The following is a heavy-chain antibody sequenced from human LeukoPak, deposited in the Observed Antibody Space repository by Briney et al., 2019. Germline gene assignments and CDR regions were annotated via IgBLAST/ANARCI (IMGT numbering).Heavy chain of an antibody. CDR3: ARVYSRSSMYFDY. J-gene: IGHJ4*02. V-gene: IGHV1-2*02. CDR1: GYTFTGYY. Sequence: ASVTVSCTASGYTFTGYYMHWVRQAPGQGLEWMGWINPNSGGTNYAQKFQGRVTMTRDTSISTAYMELSRLRSDDTAVYYCARVYSRSSMYFDYWGQGTLVTVSS. D-gene: IGHD6-13*01. CDR2: INPNSGGT.